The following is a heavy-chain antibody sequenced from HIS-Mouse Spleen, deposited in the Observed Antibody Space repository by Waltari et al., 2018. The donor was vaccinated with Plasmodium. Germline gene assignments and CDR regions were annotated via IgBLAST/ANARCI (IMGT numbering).Heavy chain of an antibody. CDR3: ARGMKSSSSAFDI. CDR2: IYSGGST. D-gene: IGHD6-6*01. CDR1: GFTVRRHY. Sequence: EVQLVESGGGLIQPGGSLRLSCAASGFTVRRHYLSWVGQAPGKGLEWVSVIYSGGSTYYADSVKGRFTISRDNSKNTLYLQMNSLRAEDTAVYYCARGMKSSSSAFDIWGQGTMVTVSS. J-gene: IGHJ3*02. V-gene: IGHV3-53*01.